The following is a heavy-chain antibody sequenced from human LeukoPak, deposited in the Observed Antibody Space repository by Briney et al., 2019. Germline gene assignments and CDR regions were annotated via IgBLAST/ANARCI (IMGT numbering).Heavy chain of an antibody. J-gene: IGHJ4*02. D-gene: IGHD3-22*01. V-gene: IGHV3-30*03. Sequence: PGRSLRLSCATSGFTFSSYGMHWVRQVAGKGLEWVAVISYDAKSNYHIDSVKGRFTIARDNSKNTLYLQMYRLRAEDTAVYYCARDRHRYNYDSSGYPPYWGQGTQVTVSS. CDR3: ARDRHRYNYDSSGYPPY. CDR2: ISYDAKSN. CDR1: GFTFSSYG.